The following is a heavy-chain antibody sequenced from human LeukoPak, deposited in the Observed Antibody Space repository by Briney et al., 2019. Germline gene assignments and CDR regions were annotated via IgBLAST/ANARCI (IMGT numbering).Heavy chain of an antibody. J-gene: IGHJ5*02. CDR3: ARDGRYCSSTSCYARAWFDP. Sequence: ASVKVSCKASGYTFTSYGISWVRQAPGQGLEWMGWISAYNGNTNYAQKLQGRVTMTTDTSTSTAYMELRSLRSDDTAVYYCARDGRYCSSTSCYARAWFDPWGQGTPVTVSS. CDR2: ISAYNGNT. V-gene: IGHV1-18*01. CDR1: GYTFTSYG. D-gene: IGHD2-2*01.